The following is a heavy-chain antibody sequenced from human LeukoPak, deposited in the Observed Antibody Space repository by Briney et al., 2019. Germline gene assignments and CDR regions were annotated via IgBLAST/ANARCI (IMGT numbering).Heavy chain of an antibody. CDR3: VRSGYSGYLDY. J-gene: IGHJ4*02. CDR2: INRSGST. D-gene: IGHD5-12*01. CDR1: GGSFSGYY. Sequence: SETLSLTCAVYGGSFSGYYWIWIRQPPGKGLEWIGEINRSGSTTYNPSLKSRVTISLDTSKNQFSLKLSSVTPDDTAVYYCVRSGYSGYLDYWGQGTLVTVSS. V-gene: IGHV4-34*01.